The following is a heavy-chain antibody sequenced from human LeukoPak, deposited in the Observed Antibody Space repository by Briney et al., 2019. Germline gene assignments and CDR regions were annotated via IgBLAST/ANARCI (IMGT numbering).Heavy chain of an antibody. D-gene: IGHD3-10*01. Sequence: GASVKVSCKASGYTFTSYAMNWVRQAPGQGLEWMGWINPNSGGTNYAQKFQGRVTMTRDTSISTAYMELSRLRSDDTAVYYCARVYGSGSYYPWWGQGTLVTVSS. CDR1: GYTFTSYA. V-gene: IGHV1-2*02. CDR3: ARVYGSGSYYPW. J-gene: IGHJ4*02. CDR2: INPNSGGT.